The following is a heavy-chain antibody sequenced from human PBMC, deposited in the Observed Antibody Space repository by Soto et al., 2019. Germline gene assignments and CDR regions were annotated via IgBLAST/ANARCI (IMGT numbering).Heavy chain of an antibody. D-gene: IGHD3-10*01. Sequence: SETLSLTCTVSGGSISSGDYYWSWIRQPPGKGLEWIGYIYYSGSTYYNTSLKSRVTISVDTSKNQFSLKLSSVTAADTAVYYCARGLLLWFGETSTYNWFDPWGQGTLVTVSS. CDR1: GGSISSGDYY. CDR3: ARGLLLWFGETSTYNWFDP. J-gene: IGHJ5*02. CDR2: IYYSGST. V-gene: IGHV4-30-4*01.